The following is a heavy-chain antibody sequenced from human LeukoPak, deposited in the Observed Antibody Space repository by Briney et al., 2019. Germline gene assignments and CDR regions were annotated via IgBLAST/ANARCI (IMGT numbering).Heavy chain of an antibody. CDR3: AKDFYYGSGSYYNYYYYYMDV. J-gene: IGHJ6*03. Sequence: PGGSLRLSCAASGFTFSSYGMHWVRQAPGKGLEWVAFIRYDGSNKYYADSVKGRFTISRDNSKNTLYLQMNSLRAEDTAVYYCAKDFYYGSGSYYNYYYYYMDVWGKGTTVTISS. V-gene: IGHV3-30*02. CDR1: GFTFSSYG. D-gene: IGHD3-10*01. CDR2: IRYDGSNK.